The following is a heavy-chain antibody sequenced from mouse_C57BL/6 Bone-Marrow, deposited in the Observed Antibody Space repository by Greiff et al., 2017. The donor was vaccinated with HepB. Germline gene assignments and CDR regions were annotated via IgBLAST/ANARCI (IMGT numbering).Heavy chain of an antibody. V-gene: IGHV5-12*01. CDR1: GFTFSDYY. D-gene: IGHD1-1*01. Sequence: EVQLVESGGGLVQPGGSLKLSCAASGFTFSDYYMYWVRQTPEKRLEWVAYISNGGGSTYYPDTVKGRFTISRDNAKNTLYLQMSRLKSEDTAMYYCARLYYYGSSLYYYAMDYWGQGTSVTVSS. CDR3: ARLYYYGSSLYYYAMDY. J-gene: IGHJ4*01. CDR2: ISNGGGST.